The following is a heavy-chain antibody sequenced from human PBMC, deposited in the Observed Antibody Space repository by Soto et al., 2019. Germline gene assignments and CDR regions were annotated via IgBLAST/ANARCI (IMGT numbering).Heavy chain of an antibody. V-gene: IGHV1-69*01. CDR1: GGTFSSYA. J-gene: IGHJ6*02. CDR2: IIPIFGTA. D-gene: IGHD6-6*01. CDR3: ARYSSSSRRVGYYYYYYGMDV. Sequence: QVQLVQSGAEVKKPGSSVKVSCKASGGTFSSYAISWVRQAPGQGLEWMGGIIPIFGTANYAQKFQGRVTITADESTNTAYMELSSLRSEDKAVYYCARYSSSSRRVGYYYYYYGMDVWGQVTTVTVS.